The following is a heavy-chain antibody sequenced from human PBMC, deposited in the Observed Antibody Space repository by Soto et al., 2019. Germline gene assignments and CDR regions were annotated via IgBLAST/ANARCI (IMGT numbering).Heavy chain of an antibody. CDR3: ARGVSPRNWFDP. CDR2: IYYSGST. Sequence: SETLSLTCTVSGGSISSGGYYWSWIRQHPGKGLEWIGYIYYSGSTYYNPSLKSRVTISVDTSKNQFSLKLSSVTAADTAVYYCARGVSPRNWFDPWGQGTLVTVSS. D-gene: IGHD3-3*01. V-gene: IGHV4-31*03. CDR1: GGSISSGGYY. J-gene: IGHJ5*02.